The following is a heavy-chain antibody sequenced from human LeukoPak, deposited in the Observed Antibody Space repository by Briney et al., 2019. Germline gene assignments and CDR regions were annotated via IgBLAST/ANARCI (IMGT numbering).Heavy chain of an antibody. CDR2: IKSKTDGGTT. Sequence: GGSLRLSCAASGFTFSNAWMSWVRQAPGKGLEWVGRIKSKTDGGTTDYAAPVKGRFTISRDDSKNTLYLQMNSLKTEDTAVYYCTRRRYNWNYYFNYWGQGTLVTVSS. D-gene: IGHD1-7*01. CDR1: GFTFSNAW. V-gene: IGHV3-15*01. J-gene: IGHJ4*02. CDR3: TRRRYNWNYYFNY.